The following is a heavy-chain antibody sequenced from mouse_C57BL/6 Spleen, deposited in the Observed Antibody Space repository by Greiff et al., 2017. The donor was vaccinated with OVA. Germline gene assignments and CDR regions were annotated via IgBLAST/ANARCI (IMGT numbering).Heavy chain of an antibody. CDR3: VREGPHYGSSHWYFDV. V-gene: IGHV10-1*01. Sequence: DVKLVESGGGLVQPKGSLKLSCAASGFSFNTYAMNWVRQAPGKGLEWVARIRSKSNNYATYYADSVKDRFTISRDDSESMLYLQMNNLKTEDTAMYYCVREGPHYGSSHWYFDVWGTGTTVTVSS. CDR1: GFSFNTYA. D-gene: IGHD1-1*01. J-gene: IGHJ1*03. CDR2: IRSKSNNYAT.